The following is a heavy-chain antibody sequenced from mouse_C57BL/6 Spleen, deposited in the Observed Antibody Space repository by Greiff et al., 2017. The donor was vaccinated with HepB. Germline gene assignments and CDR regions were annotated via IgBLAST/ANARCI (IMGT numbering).Heavy chain of an antibody. CDR3: AYYYGSSYLYAMDY. CDR1: GYSITSGYY. CDR2: ISYDGSN. J-gene: IGHJ4*01. Sequence: EVQLQQSGPGLVKPSQSLSLTCSVTGYSITSGYYWNWIRQFPGNKLEWMGYISYDGSNNYNPSLKNRISITRDTSKNQFFLKLNSVTTEDTATYYCAYYYGSSYLYAMDYWGQGTSVTVSS. D-gene: IGHD1-1*01. V-gene: IGHV3-6*01.